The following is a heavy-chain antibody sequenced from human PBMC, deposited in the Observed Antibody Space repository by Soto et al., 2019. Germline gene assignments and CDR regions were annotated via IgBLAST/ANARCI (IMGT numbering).Heavy chain of an antibody. CDR3: ATRGDMVRGVRFDYYYGMDV. V-gene: IGHV1-3*01. D-gene: IGHD3-10*01. CDR2: INAGNGNT. J-gene: IGHJ6*02. Sequence: QVQLVQSGAEVKKPGASVKVSCKASGYTFTSYAMHWVRQAPGQRLEWMGWINAGNGNTKYSQKFQGRVTITRDTSASTAYLELSSLRSEDTAVYYCATRGDMVRGVRFDYYYGMDVCGQGTTVTVSS. CDR1: GYTFTSYA.